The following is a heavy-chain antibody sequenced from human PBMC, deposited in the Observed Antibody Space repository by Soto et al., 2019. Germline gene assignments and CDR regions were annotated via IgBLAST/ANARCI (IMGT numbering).Heavy chain of an antibody. CDR2: IYHSGST. CDR3: AREGAVDTAMGGDFDY. D-gene: IGHD5-18*01. J-gene: IGHJ4*02. V-gene: IGHV4-38-2*02. Sequence: SETLSLTCAVSGYSISSGYYLGWIRQPPGKGLEWIGSIYHSGSTYYNPSLKSRVTISVDTSKNQFSLKLSSVTAADTAVYYCAREGAVDTAMGGDFDYWGQGTLVTVSS. CDR1: GYSISSGYY.